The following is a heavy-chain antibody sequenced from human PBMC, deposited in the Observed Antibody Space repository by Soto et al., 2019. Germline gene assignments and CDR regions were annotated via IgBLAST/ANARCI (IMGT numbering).Heavy chain of an antibody. D-gene: IGHD1-26*01. CDR1: GYTFTSYD. CDR3: AREWVRGMDV. V-gene: IGHV1-8*01. Sequence: QVQLVQSGAEVKKPGASVKVSCKASGYTFTSYDINWVRQATGQGREWMGWMNPNSANTGYAQKFQGRVTMTRNTSKSTAYMELRSLRSEDMAVYSCAREWVRGMDVWGQGTTVTVSS. CDR2: MNPNSANT. J-gene: IGHJ6*02.